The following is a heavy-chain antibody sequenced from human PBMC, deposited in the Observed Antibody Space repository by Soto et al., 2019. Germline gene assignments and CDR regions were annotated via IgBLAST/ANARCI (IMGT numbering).Heavy chain of an antibody. CDR1: GYTFTSYY. J-gene: IGHJ4*02. CDR3: ARSFFVLVAAAPDY. V-gene: IGHV1-46*01. Sequence: ASVKVSCKASGYTFTSYYMHWVRQAPGQGLEWMGIINPSDGNTNYAQKFQGRVTLTRDTSASTAYMEVSSLGPEDTALYYGARSFFVLVAAAPDYWGQGTQVTVSS. CDR2: INPSDGNT. D-gene: IGHD2-2*01.